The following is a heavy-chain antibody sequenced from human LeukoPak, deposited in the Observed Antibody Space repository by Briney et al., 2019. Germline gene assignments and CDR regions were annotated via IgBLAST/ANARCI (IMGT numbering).Heavy chain of an antibody. V-gene: IGHV1-2*04. D-gene: IGHD3-10*01. J-gene: IGHJ4*02. CDR2: INPNSGGT. CDR3: ARDGSGSYWYFDY. CDR1: GYTFTGYY. Sequence: GASVKVSCKASGYTFTGYYMHWVRQASGQGLEWMGWINPNSGGTNYAQKFQGWVTMTRDTSISTAYMELSRLRSDDTAVYYCARDGSGSYWYFDYWGQGTLVTVSS.